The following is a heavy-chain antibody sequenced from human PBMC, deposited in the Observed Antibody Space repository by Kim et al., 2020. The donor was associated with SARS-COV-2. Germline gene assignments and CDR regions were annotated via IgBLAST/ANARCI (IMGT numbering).Heavy chain of an antibody. V-gene: IGHV3-7*01. CDR2: INQDGNEK. CDR3: VSGSYGDY. J-gene: IGHJ4*02. CDR1: GFTLSMYW. D-gene: IGHD3-10*01. Sequence: GGSLRLSCVASGFTLSMYWVTWVRQAPGKGLEWVANINQDGNEKIYGDSVKGRFTVSRDKAKNSVNLQVDSLRGEDTAIYYCVSGSYGDYWGQGTLVTVSS.